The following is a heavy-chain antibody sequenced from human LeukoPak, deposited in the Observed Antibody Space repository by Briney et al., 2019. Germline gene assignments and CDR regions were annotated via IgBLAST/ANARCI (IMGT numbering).Heavy chain of an antibody. Sequence: GGSLRLSCAASGFTFSDYYMSWIRQAPGPGLGWVSYIISSGSTLYYADSVKGRFTISRDNAKKSLYLQMNSLRAEDTALYYCARGGSYGGYHSYWGQGTLVTVSS. CDR1: GFTFSDYY. D-gene: IGHD4-23*01. CDR3: ARGGSYGGYHSY. J-gene: IGHJ4*02. CDR2: IISSGSTL. V-gene: IGHV3-11*04.